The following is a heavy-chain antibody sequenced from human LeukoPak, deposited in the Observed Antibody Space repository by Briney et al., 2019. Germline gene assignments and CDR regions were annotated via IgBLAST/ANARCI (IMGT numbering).Heavy chain of an antibody. CDR3: AKGQEQDDGVFDS. CDR1: GFSFSSIA. V-gene: IGHV3-23*01. D-gene: IGHD1/OR15-1a*01. Sequence: PGGSLRLSCAASGFSFSSIAMAWVRQAPGKGLEWDSTIGGNGANAYHADSVRGRLATSRAATKNALFLQMYGLRLEDTAIYYCAKGQEQDDGVFDSWGQGTRVTVSS. CDR2: IGGNGANA. J-gene: IGHJ4*02.